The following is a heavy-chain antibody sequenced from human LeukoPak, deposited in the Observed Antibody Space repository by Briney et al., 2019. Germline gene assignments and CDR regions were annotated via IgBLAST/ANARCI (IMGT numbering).Heavy chain of an antibody. Sequence: SETLSLTCTVSGGSISSYYWSWIRQPPGKGLEWIGYIYYSGSTNYNPSLKSRVTISVDTSKNQFSLKLSSVTAADTAVYYCARADYYGSGSYYTPMDVWGQGTTVTVSS. V-gene: IGHV4-59*01. CDR1: GGSISSYY. CDR2: IYYSGST. CDR3: ARADYYGSGSYYTPMDV. D-gene: IGHD3-10*01. J-gene: IGHJ6*02.